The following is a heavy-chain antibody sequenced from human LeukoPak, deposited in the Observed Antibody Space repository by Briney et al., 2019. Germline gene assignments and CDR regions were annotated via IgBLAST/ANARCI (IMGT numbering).Heavy chain of an antibody. CDR2: MNPNSGNT. D-gene: IGHD4-17*01. Sequence: ASVKVSCKASGYTFTSYDINWVRQATGQGLEWMGWMNPNSGNTGYAQKFQGRVTITRNISISTAYMELSSLRSEDTAVYYCARGDGEPYYYYYYMDVWGKGTTVTVSS. J-gene: IGHJ6*03. V-gene: IGHV1-8*03. CDR1: GYTFTSYD. CDR3: ARGDGEPYYYYYYMDV.